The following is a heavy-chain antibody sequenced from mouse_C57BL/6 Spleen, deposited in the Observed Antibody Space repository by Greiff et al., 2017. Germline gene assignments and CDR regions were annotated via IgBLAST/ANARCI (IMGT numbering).Heavy chain of an antibody. CDR3: ARGGIYYDNRIDY. J-gene: IGHJ2*01. CDR1: GYSITSGYY. D-gene: IGHD2-1*01. V-gene: IGHV3-6*01. CDR2: ISYDGSN. Sequence: EVKLVESGPGLVKPSQSLSLTCSVTGYSITSGYYWNWIRQFPGNKLEWMGYISYDGSNNYNPSLKNRISLTRDTSKNQFFMKLNSVTTEDTATYYCARGGIYYDNRIDYWGQGTTLTVSS.